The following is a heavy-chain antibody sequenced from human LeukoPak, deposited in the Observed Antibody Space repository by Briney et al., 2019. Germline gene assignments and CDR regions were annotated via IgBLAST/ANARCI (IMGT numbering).Heavy chain of an antibody. Sequence: SETLSLTCTVSGDSINNYYWSWIRQPPGKGLEWIGYIYYSGSTKYNPSLKSRVTISVDTSKNQFSLKLSSVTAADTAVYYCARGVGYDFWSGYRVYFDNWGQGTLVTVSS. CDR2: IYYSGST. V-gene: IGHV4-59*01. CDR1: GDSINNYY. CDR3: ARGVGYDFWSGYRVYFDN. D-gene: IGHD3-3*01. J-gene: IGHJ4*02.